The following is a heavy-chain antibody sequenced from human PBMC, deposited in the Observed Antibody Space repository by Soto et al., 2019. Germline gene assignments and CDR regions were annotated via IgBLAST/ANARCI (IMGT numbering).Heavy chain of an antibody. V-gene: IGHV3-15*07. Sequence: PGGSLRLSCAASGFIFSNAWINWVRQAPGKGLEWVGRVKSRNDGGTTDFATPVKGRFAITRDDSKNVVYMQMNSLHTEDTAVYYCTTDSYSSIVVVRFDFWGHGSLVTVSS. CDR2: VKSRNDGGTT. D-gene: IGHD2-2*01. CDR1: GFIFSNAW. J-gene: IGHJ4*01. CDR3: TTDSYSSIVVVRFDF.